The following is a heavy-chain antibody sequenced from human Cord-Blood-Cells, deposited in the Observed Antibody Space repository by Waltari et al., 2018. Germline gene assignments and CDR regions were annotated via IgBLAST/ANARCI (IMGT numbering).Heavy chain of an antibody. V-gene: IGHV3-30*18. Sequence: QLALVGPGVGVVQHGRTRGLSCAPQWFHSNSLGRPWARPAPGKGLEWVAVKSYDGSNKDYADSVKGRFTISRDNSKNTLYLQMNSLRAEDTAVYYCAKLPGGYDPRFDYWGQGTLVTVSS. J-gene: IGHJ4*02. CDR1: WFHSNSLG. CDR3: AKLPGGYDPRFDY. CDR2: KSYDGSNK. D-gene: IGHD5-12*01.